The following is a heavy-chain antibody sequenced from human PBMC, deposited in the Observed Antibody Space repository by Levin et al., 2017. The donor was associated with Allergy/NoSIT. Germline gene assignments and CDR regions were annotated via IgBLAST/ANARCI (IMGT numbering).Heavy chain of an antibody. Sequence: SCNVSGGSISPYFWSWIRQPPGKGLEWVGHIYYTGSTNYSPSLESRLTITVDTSKNQFSLKLSSVTAADTAVYYCARGNSDGCDTLGQGPLVTVSS. V-gene: IGHV4-59*01. D-gene: IGHD1/OR15-1a*01. CDR3: ARGNSDGCDT. CDR1: GGSISPYF. CDR2: IYYTGST. J-gene: IGHJ5*02.